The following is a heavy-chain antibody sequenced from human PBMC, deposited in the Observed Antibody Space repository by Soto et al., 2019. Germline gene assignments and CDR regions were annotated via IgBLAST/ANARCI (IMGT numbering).Heavy chain of an antibody. V-gene: IGHV3-30*18. Sequence: QVQLVESGGGVVQPGRSLRLSCAASRFTFSSYGMHWVRQAPGKGLEWVAVISYDGSNKYYADSVKGRFTISRDNSKNTLYLQMNSLRAEDTAVYYCAKTTYYDFWSGYYWSSWFDPWGQGTLVTVSS. CDR1: RFTFSSYG. CDR2: ISYDGSNK. J-gene: IGHJ5*02. CDR3: AKTTYYDFWSGYYWSSWFDP. D-gene: IGHD3-3*01.